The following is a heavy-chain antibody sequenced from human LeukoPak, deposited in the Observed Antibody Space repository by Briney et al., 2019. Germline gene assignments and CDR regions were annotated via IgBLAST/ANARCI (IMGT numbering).Heavy chain of an antibody. Sequence: SETLSLTCAVYGGSFSGYYWSWIRQPPGKGLEWIGEINHSGSTNYNPSLKSRVTISVDTSKNQFSLKLSSVTAADTAVYYCARLGGITMIVVDYAFDIWGQGTMVTVSS. CDR3: ARLGGITMIVVDYAFDI. V-gene: IGHV4-34*01. D-gene: IGHD3-22*01. J-gene: IGHJ3*02. CDR1: GGSFSGYY. CDR2: INHSGST.